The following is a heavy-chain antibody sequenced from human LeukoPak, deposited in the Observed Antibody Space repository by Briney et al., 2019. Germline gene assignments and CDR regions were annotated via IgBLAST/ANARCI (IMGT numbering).Heavy chain of an antibody. CDR1: GGSISSYY. D-gene: IGHD3-22*01. J-gene: IGHJ4*02. Sequence: KPSETLSLTCTVSGGSISSYYWSWIRQPPGKGLEWIGYIYYSGSTNYNPSLKSRVTISVDTSKNQFSLKLSSVTAADTAVYYCARHAPTYYYDSSGYPLYYFDYWGQGTLVTVSS. V-gene: IGHV4-59*08. CDR2: IYYSGST. CDR3: ARHAPTYYYDSSGYPLYYFDY.